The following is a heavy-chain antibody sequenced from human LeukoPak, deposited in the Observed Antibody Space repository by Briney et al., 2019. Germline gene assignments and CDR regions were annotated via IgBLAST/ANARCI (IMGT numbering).Heavy chain of an antibody. V-gene: IGHV3-30-3*01. J-gene: IGHJ4*02. CDR1: GFTFSSYA. CDR3: ARDIDY. CDR2: ISYDGSNK. Sequence: PGRSLRLSCAASGFTFSSYAMHWVRQAPGKGLEWVSVISYDGSNKYYADSVKGRVTISRDNSKNTVYLQMNSLRAEDTAVYYCARDIDYWGQGTLVTDPS.